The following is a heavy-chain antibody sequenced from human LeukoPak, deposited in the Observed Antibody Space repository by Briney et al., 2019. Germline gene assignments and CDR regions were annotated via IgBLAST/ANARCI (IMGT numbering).Heavy chain of an antibody. CDR2: INPSGSAI. J-gene: IGHJ5*02. Sequence: GGSLRLSCAASGFSFSDYYMSWIRQAPGKGLEWISYINPSGSAIYYADSVKGRFTISRDNAKNSLYLHMNSLRAEDTAVYYCVTDPPMTGGRWFDPWGQGTLVTVSS. D-gene: IGHD3-9*01. CDR1: GFSFSDYY. V-gene: IGHV3-11*01. CDR3: VTDPPMTGGRWFDP.